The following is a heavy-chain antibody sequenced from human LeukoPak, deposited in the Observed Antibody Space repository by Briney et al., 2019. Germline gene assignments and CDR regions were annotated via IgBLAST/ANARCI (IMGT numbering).Heavy chain of an antibody. CDR1: GGSISSGNYY. CDR2: IYYSGST. J-gene: IGHJ6*02. V-gene: IGHV4-31*03. CDR3: ATIAGERSSLHNYYYGMDV. Sequence: PSETLSLTCTVSGGSISSGNYYWSWIRQHPGKGLEWIGYIYYSGSTYYNPSLKSRVTISVDTSKNQFSLKLSSVTAADTAVYYCATIAGERSSLHNYYYGMDVWGQGTTVTVSS. D-gene: IGHD6-19*01.